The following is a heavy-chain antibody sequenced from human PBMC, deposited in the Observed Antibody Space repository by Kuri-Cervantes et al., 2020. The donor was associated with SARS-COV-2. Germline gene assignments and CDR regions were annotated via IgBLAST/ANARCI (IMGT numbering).Heavy chain of an antibody. CDR2: IIPIFGTA. J-gene: IGHJ4*02. CDR3: AREAGALDY. CDR1: GGTFSSYA. V-gene: IGHV1-69*13. Sequence: SVKVSCKASGGTFSSYAISRGRQPPGQGLEWMGGIIPIFGTANYAKKFQGRVTITADESTSTAYMELSSLRSEDTAVYYCAREAGALDYWGQGTLVTVSS. D-gene: IGHD6-19*01.